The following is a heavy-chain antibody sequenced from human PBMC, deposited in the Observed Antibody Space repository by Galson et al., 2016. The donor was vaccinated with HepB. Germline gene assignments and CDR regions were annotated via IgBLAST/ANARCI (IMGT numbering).Heavy chain of an antibody. D-gene: IGHD1-26*01. CDR3: AKGLVGGTTAFDS. J-gene: IGHJ4*02. Sequence: SLRLSCAASGFTVTSSYMSWVRQAPGKGLEWVSVIYSSGATYYADSVEGRFIISSHNSRNTLDLQMNSLRTEDKALYYCAKGLVGGTTAFDSWGQGTLVAVSS. CDR2: IYSSGAT. V-gene: IGHV3-53*04. CDR1: GFTVTSSY.